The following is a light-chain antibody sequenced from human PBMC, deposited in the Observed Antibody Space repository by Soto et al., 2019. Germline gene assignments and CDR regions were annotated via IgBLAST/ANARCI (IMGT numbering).Light chain of an antibody. CDR2: GVS. CDR3: CSYVDTDTWV. J-gene: IGLJ3*02. V-gene: IGLV2-11*01. Sequence: QSALTQPRSVSGSPGQSVTISCTGTNSDVGGYNYVSWYQQYPGKAPKLMISGVSERPSGVPDRFSGSKSGNTSSLTISRLQAEDEADYYCCSYVDTDTWVFGGVTKLTVL. CDR1: NSDVGGYNY.